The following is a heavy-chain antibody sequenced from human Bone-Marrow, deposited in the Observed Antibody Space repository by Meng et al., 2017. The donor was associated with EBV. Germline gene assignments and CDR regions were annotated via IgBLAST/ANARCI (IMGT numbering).Heavy chain of an antibody. CDR2: ISSSVSTT. Sequence: HVQGVEFGGGLVKPGGSLILSCPASGFTLSASYIRLIRQAPGKGLAWLSYISSSVSTTYYADSVNSRFTISWDVAKYSFNPQMNSLSAEDTAVSYCARPPDYWAQGNLVTVSS. CDR3: ARPPDY. J-gene: IGHJ4*02. CDR1: GFTLSASY. V-gene: IGHV3-11*01.